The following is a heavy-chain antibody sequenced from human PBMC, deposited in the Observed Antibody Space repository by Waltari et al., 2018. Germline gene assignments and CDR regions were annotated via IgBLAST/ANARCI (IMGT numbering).Heavy chain of an antibody. Sequence: EVQLVESGGGLVQPGGSLRLSCAASGFTFRRYWMSWVRQAPGKGLEWVANIKQDGSEKYYVDSVKGRFTISRDNAKNSLYLQMNSLRAEDTAVYYCARDSSCPDYWGQGTLVTVSS. CDR1: GFTFRRYW. V-gene: IGHV3-7*01. CDR3: ARDSSCPDY. D-gene: IGHD6-13*01. CDR2: IKQDGSEK. J-gene: IGHJ4*02.